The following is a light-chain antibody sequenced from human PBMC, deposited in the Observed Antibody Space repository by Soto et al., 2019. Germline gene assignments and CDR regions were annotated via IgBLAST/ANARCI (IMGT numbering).Light chain of an antibody. V-gene: IGLV1-44*01. CDR2: TNN. Sequence: QSALTQPPSVPGTPGQTVTISCSGSTSNIGSNPVNWYQQLPGTAPRLLISTNNQRPSGVPDRFSGSRSGTSASLAISGLQSEDEADYYCAAWDDRLNGPSYVFGTGTKVTVL. CDR1: TSNIGSNP. J-gene: IGLJ1*01. CDR3: AAWDDRLNGPSYV.